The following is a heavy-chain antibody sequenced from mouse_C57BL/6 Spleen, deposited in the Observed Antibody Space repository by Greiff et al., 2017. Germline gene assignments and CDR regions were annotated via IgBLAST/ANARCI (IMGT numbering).Heavy chain of an antibody. D-gene: IGHD2-5*01. V-gene: IGHV1-64*01. CDR2: IHPNSGST. CDR1: GYTFTSYW. CDR3: ARGDYSKGAMDY. Sequence: QVQLQQSGAELVKPGASVKLSCKASGYTFTSYWMHWVKQRPGQGLEWIGMIHPNSGSTNYNEKFKSKATLTVDKSSSTAYMQLNSLTSEDSAVYYCARGDYSKGAMDYWGQGTSVTVSS. J-gene: IGHJ4*01.